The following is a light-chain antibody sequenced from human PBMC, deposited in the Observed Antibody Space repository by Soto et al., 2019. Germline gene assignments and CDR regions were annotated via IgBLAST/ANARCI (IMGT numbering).Light chain of an antibody. CDR1: QSVSSY. J-gene: IGKJ1*01. CDR2: GAS. Sequence: EIVMTQSPATLSVSPGERATLSCRASQSVSSYLAWYQQKPGQAPRLLIYGASTRATGIPARFSGSGSGTEFTLTIGSLQSEDCALYYCQQYNNWPGTFGQGTKVDIK. CDR3: QQYNNWPGT. V-gene: IGKV3-15*01.